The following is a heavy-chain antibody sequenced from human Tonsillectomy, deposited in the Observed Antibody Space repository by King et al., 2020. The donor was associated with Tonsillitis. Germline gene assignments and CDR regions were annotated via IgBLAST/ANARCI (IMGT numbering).Heavy chain of an antibody. CDR2: ITISSTYI. CDR1: GFTFSSYS. J-gene: IGHJ6*02. V-gene: IGHV3-21*01. CDR3: AIAPGDGLYGMDV. D-gene: IGHD5-24*01. Sequence: VQLVESGGGLVKPGGSLRISCAASGFTFSSYSMNWVRQAPGKGLEWVSSITISSTYIYYADSMKGRFTISRDNTKNSLYLQMNSLRAEDTAVYYCAIAPGDGLYGMDVWGQGTTVPVPS.